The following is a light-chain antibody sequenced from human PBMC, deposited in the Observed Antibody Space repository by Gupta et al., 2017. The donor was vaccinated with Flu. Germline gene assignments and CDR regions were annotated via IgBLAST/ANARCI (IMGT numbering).Light chain of an antibody. CDR2: GAS. V-gene: IGKV1-39*01. CDR1: QNFNNH. CDR3: QQSYNFPLT. J-gene: IGKJ4*01. Sequence: DIQVTQSPASLSASEGDRVTNTCRASQNFNNHLNWYQQKPGRAPKLLIYGASTWHSGVPSRFRGSGSGTDFTLTISRLQPEDFATYYCQQSYNFPLTFGGGTRVDMK.